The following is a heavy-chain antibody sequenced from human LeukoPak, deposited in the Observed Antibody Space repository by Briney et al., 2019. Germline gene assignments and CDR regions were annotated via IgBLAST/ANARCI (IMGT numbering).Heavy chain of an antibody. D-gene: IGHD6-19*01. CDR2: IIPIFGTA. V-gene: IGHV1-69*01. Sequence: SSVTVSCTSSGGTFSIYAISWVRQAPGQGLEWMGGIIPIFGTANYAQKFQGRVTITADESTSTAYMELSSLRSEDTAVYYCARGHSSGWYGGDWFDPWGQGTLVTVSS. J-gene: IGHJ5*02. CDR3: ARGHSSGWYGGDWFDP. CDR1: GGTFSIYA.